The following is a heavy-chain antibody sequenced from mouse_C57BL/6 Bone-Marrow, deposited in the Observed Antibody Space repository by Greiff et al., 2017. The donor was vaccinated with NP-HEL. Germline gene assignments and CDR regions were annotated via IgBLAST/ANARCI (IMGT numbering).Heavy chain of an antibody. J-gene: IGHJ3*01. CDR1: GFTFSSYA. CDR3: AREWGFAY. V-gene: IGHV5-4*01. CDR2: ISDGGSYT. Sequence: VESGGGLVKPGGSLKLSCAASGFTFSSYAMSWVRQTPEKRLEWVATISDGGSYTYYPDNVKGRFTISRDNAKNNLYLQMSHLKSEDTAMYYCAREWGFAYWGQGTLVTVSA.